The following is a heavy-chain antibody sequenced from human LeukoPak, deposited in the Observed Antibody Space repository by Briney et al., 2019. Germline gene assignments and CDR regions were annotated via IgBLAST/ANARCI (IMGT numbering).Heavy chain of an antibody. D-gene: IGHD6-25*01. J-gene: IGHJ4*02. CDR1: GYSFTNYW. Sequence: GESLKISCKGSGYSFTNYWIGWVRQMPGKGLNWMGIIYPGDSDSRYSPSFQGQVTISADKSISTAYLQWSSLKASDTAIYYCARMMGGLRLPFDYWGQGTLVTVSS. CDR2: IYPGDSDS. V-gene: IGHV5-51*01. CDR3: ARMMGGLRLPFDY.